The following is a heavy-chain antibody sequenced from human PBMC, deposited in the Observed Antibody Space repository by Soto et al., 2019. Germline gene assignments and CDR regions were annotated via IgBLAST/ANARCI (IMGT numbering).Heavy chain of an antibody. J-gene: IGHJ5*01. Sequence: PGGDLRLSWAASGFSFSMSRMHWVRQAPGKGPEGVALISFDAPNIFYADSVKPRFTISRDNSNSPRYLQVDSLRPEDAAVYYCARRPKTSAGQPWAFNSFDSWGQGTRVTVSP. D-gene: IGHD2-2*01. CDR2: ISFDAPNI. CDR3: ARRPKTSAGQPWAFNSFDS. V-gene: IGHV3-30-3*01. CDR1: GFSFSMSR.